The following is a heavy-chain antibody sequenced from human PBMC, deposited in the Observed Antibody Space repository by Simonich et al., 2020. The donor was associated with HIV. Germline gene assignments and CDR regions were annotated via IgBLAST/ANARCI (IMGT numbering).Heavy chain of an antibody. J-gene: IGHJ4*02. CDR3: ARGRRDYGSGKSFDY. CDR1: GFTFRSYG. Sequence: VHLVESGGGLVQPGGSLILSCAASGFTFRSYGMHWVRQAPGKGVEWVAVIRNDGSNKYYADSVKGRFTISRDNSKNTLYLQMNSLRAEDTAVYYCARGRRDYGSGKSFDYWGQGTLVTVSS. D-gene: IGHD3-10*01. CDR2: IRNDGSNK. V-gene: IGHV3-33*08.